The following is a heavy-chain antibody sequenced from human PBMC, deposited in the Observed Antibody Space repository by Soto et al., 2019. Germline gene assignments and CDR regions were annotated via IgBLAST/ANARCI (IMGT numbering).Heavy chain of an antibody. J-gene: IGHJ6*02. CDR2: IYPGDSDT. CDR1: GYSFPSYW. CDR3: ARSLGPSYGMDV. Sequence: GQYLNLYCKGSGYSFPSYWIGWVRQMPGKGLEWMGIIYPGDSDTRYSPSFQGQVTISADKSISTAYLQWSSLKASDTAMYYCARSLGPSYGMDVWGQGTTVTVS. V-gene: IGHV5-51*01.